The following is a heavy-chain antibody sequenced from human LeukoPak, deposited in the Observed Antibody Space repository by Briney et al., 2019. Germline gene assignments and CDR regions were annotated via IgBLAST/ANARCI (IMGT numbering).Heavy chain of an antibody. D-gene: IGHD3-22*01. CDR3: TKGTVYYDSSGYPPYYFDY. CDR2: ISGSGGST. V-gene: IGHV3-23*01. J-gene: IGHJ4*02. CDR1: GFTFSSYA. Sequence: GGSLRPACAASGFTFSSYAMSWVGQAPGKGLEGVAAISGSGGSTYYADSVKGRFTISRDNSKNTLYLQMNSLRVEDTAVYYCTKGTVYYDSSGYPPYYFDYWGQGALVTVSS.